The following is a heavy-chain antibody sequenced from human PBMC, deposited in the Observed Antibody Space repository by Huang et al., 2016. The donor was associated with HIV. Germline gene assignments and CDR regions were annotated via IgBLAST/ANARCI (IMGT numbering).Heavy chain of an antibody. CDR2: ISSSSSYI. CDR3: ANFAIGDY. D-gene: IGHD2-2*02. V-gene: IGHV3-21*01. Sequence: EVQLVESGGGLVKPGGSLILSCAASGFIFSNYNMNWVRQAPGKGLELVSSISSSSSYIYYADSVKGRFTIARDNAKNALYLQMNSLRAEDTAVYYCANFAIGDYWGQGTRVTVSS. CDR1: GFIFSNYN. J-gene: IGHJ4*02.